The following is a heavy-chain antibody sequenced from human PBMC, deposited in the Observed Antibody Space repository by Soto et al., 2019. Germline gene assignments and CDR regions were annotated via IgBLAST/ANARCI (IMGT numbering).Heavy chain of an antibody. J-gene: IGHJ6*02. V-gene: IGHV3-30*18. Sequence: PGGSLRLSCTASGFTFSTYGMHWVRQAPGKGLEWVAVVSYDETYKYYADSVKGRFTISRDNSKNTLYLQMNSLRAEDTAVYYCAKLKESSGYNFYPNYGMDVWGQGTTVTVSS. CDR3: AKLKESSGYNFYPNYGMDV. CDR2: VSYDETYK. D-gene: IGHD3-22*01. CDR1: GFTFSTYG.